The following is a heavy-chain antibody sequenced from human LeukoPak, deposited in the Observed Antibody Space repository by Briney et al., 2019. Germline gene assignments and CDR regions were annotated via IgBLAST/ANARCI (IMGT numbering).Heavy chain of an antibody. CDR1: GFTFSSYS. CDR2: ISSSSSYI. D-gene: IGHD2-21*02. Sequence: GGSLRLSCAASGFTFSSYSMIWVRQAPGEGLEWVSSISSSSSYIYYADSVKGRFTISRDNAKNSLYLQMNSLRAEDTAVYYCARVGMTANDYWGQGTLVTVSS. V-gene: IGHV3-21*01. J-gene: IGHJ4*02. CDR3: ARVGMTANDY.